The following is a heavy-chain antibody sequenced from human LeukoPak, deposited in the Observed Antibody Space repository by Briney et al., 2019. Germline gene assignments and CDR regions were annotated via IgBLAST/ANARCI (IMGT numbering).Heavy chain of an antibody. J-gene: IGHJ4*02. Sequence: GGSLKLSCAASGFTFSDFDIHWVRQAPGKGLEWVAVISYDGSNKYYADSVKGRFTISRDNSKNTLYLQMNSLRAEDTAVYYCARDSRYCSSTSCHQDYWGQGTLVTVSS. D-gene: IGHD2-2*01. CDR2: ISYDGSNK. CDR1: GFTFSDFD. CDR3: ARDSRYCSSTSCHQDY. V-gene: IGHV3-30*19.